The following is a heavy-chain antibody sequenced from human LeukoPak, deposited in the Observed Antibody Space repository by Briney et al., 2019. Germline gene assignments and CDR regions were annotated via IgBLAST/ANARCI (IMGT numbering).Heavy chain of an antibody. V-gene: IGHV4-61*02. Sequence: PSQTLSLTCTVSGGSISSGSFYWSWIRQPAGKGLEWIGRIYTSGSTNYNPSLKSRVTISVDTSKSQFSLKLSSVTAADTAVYYCARDRLTGYSSEAAFDIWGQGTMVTVSS. CDR2: IYTSGST. CDR1: GGSISSGSFY. D-gene: IGHD3-9*01. J-gene: IGHJ3*02. CDR3: ARDRLTGYSSEAAFDI.